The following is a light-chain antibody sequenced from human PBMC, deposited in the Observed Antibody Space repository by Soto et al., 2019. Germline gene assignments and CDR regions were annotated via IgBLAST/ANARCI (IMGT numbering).Light chain of an antibody. CDR1: QSVSSNY. Sequence: EIVLTRSPGTLSLSPGERATLSCRASQSVSSNYITWYQQKPGQAPRRLIFGASSRATGIPDRFSGSGSGTDLTLTISRLEPEDFAVYYCQQYGSSPSTFGQGTKVDI. J-gene: IGKJ1*01. CDR3: QQYGSSPST. V-gene: IGKV3-20*01. CDR2: GAS.